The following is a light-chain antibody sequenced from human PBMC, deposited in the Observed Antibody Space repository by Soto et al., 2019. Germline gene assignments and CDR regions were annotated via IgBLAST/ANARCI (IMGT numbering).Light chain of an antibody. CDR3: QQSFRTPFT. V-gene: IGKV1-39*01. Sequence: DIQLTQSPSSLSASVGDRVTITCRSTEDINKYLNWYQQKVGRPPALLIYKTSGFPIGVPSRFSGSGSGTVYTLTIDGLQPDDIATYYCQQSFRTPFTFGQGTKV. CDR2: KTS. J-gene: IGKJ3*01. CDR1: EDINKY.